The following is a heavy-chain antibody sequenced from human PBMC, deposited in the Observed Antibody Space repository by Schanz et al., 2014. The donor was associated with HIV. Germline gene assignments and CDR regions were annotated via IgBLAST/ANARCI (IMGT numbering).Heavy chain of an antibody. CDR3: ARVNGLYGNYEVDY. CDR2: INHSEST. CDR1: GGSFSGYY. V-gene: IGHV4-34*02. Sequence: QVQLQQWGAGLLRPSETLSLTCAVYGGSFSGYYWTWIRQPPGKGLEWIGEINHSESTNYNPSLKSRVTISVDTSRNQFSLKVRSVTAADTAMYYCARVNGLYGNYEVDYWGHGTLVTVSS. J-gene: IGHJ4*01. D-gene: IGHD4-17*01.